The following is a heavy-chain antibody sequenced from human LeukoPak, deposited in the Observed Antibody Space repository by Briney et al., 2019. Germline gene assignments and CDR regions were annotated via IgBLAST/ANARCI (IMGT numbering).Heavy chain of an antibody. CDR2: ISAYNGDT. D-gene: IGHD1-26*01. J-gene: IGHJ4*02. Sequence: ASVKVSCKASGYTFTSHGISWVRQAPGQGLEWMGWISAYNGDTKYAQNLQGRVTLTTYTSTTTAYLELRSLTSDDTAVYYCARDGESGSPLYYFDYWGQGTLVTVSS. CDR3: ARDGESGSPLYYFDY. CDR1: GYTFTSHG. V-gene: IGHV1-18*01.